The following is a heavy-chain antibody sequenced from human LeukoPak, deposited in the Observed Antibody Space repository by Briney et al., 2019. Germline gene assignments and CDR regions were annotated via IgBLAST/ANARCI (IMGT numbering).Heavy chain of an antibody. Sequence: EGSLRLSCAASGFTFDDYGMSWVRQVPGKGLEWVSGINWNGGSTGNADSVKGRFTISRDNAKNSLYLQMNSLRAEDTAVYYCARDHGGSGSSWGQGTLVTVSS. CDR2: INWNGGST. D-gene: IGHD3-10*01. CDR3: ARDHGGSGSS. J-gene: IGHJ5*02. CDR1: GFTFDDYG. V-gene: IGHV3-20*04.